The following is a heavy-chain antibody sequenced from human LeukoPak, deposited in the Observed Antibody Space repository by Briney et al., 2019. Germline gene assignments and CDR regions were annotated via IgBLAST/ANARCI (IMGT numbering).Heavy chain of an antibody. Sequence: PSETLSLTCAVYGWSFSGYYWSWIRQPPGKGLEWIGSIYYSGSTYYNPSLKSRVTISVDTSKNQFSLKLSSVTAADTAVYYCARHLSDYDYVWGSVLGYWFDPWGQGTLVTVSS. J-gene: IGHJ5*02. CDR3: ARHLSDYDYVWGSVLGYWFDP. CDR1: GWSFSGYY. D-gene: IGHD3-16*01. V-gene: IGHV4-34*01. CDR2: IYYSGST.